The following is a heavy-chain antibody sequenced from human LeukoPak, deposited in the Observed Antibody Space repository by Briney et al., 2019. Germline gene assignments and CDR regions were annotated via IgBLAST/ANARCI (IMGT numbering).Heavy chain of an antibody. Sequence: TSETLSLTCTVSGGSISTYSWSWIRQPAGNALEWIGRVHRSGATNYNPSLKSRVTMSVDTSKNPFSLKLNTVTAADTAVYYCARGSGGGSGSYYKDHYYGMDVWGPGTTVTVS. CDR2: VHRSGAT. CDR1: GGSISTYS. J-gene: IGHJ6*02. V-gene: IGHV4-4*07. CDR3: ARGSGGGSGSYYKDHYYGMDV. D-gene: IGHD3-10*01.